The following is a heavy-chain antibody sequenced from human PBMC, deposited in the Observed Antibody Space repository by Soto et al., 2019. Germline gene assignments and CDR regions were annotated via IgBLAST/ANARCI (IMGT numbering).Heavy chain of an antibody. Sequence: PSETLPLTCTVSCGSISSYYWSWIRQPPGKGLEWIGYIYYSGSTNYNPSLKSRVTISVDTSKNQFSLKLSSVTAADTAVYYCARDRTSGWWPNWFYPWGQGTLVTVS. CDR2: IYYSGST. V-gene: IGHV4-59*01. CDR1: CGSISSYY. J-gene: IGHJ5*02. CDR3: ARDRTSGWWPNWFYP. D-gene: IGHD6-13*01.